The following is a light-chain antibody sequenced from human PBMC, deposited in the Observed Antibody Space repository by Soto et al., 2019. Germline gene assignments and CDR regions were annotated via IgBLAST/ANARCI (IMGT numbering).Light chain of an antibody. CDR2: KAS. Sequence: DIQMTQSPSTLSASVGDRVTLTCRASQTTNSWLAWYQQKPGKAPRLLIYKASSLESGVPSRFSGSGSGTEFTLTISSLQPDDFATYYCQQYGSLPYTFGQGTKLDIK. V-gene: IGKV1-5*03. CDR1: QTTNSW. CDR3: QQYGSLPYT. J-gene: IGKJ2*01.